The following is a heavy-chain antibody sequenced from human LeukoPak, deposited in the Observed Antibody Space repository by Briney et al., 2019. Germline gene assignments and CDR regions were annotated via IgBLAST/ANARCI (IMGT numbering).Heavy chain of an antibody. V-gene: IGHV4-59*01. CDR3: ARDGATIFGAADYYMDV. CDR1: GGSISSYY. CDR2: IYYSGST. D-gene: IGHD3-3*01. J-gene: IGHJ6*03. Sequence: SETLSLTCTVSGGSISSYYWSWIRQPPGKGLEWIGYIYYSGSTNYNPSLKSRVTISVDTSKNQFSLKLSSVTAADTAVYYCARDGATIFGAADYYMDVWGKGTTVTVSS.